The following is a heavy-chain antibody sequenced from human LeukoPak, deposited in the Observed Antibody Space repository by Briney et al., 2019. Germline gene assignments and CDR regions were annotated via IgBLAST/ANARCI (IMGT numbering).Heavy chain of an antibody. CDR2: INPNSGGT. J-gene: IGHJ6*03. V-gene: IGHV1-2*02. CDR1: GHTFTGYY. Sequence: GASVKASCKASGHTFTGYYMHWVRQAPGQGLEWMGWINPNSGGTNYAQKFQGRVTMTRDTSISTAYMELSRLRSDDTAVYYCARDRRGSYLKDYYYYMDVWGKGTTVTVSS. CDR3: ARDRRGSYLKDYYYYMDV. D-gene: IGHD1-26*01.